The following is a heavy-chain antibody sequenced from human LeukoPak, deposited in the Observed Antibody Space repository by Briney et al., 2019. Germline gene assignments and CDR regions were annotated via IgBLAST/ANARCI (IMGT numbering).Heavy chain of an antibody. D-gene: IGHD3-22*01. V-gene: IGHV3-23*01. CDR2: ISGSGGST. Sequence: GGSLRLSCAASGFAFSSYAMSWVRQAPGKGLEWVSAISGSGGSTHYADSVKGRFTISRDNSKNTLYLQMNSLRAEDTAVYYCAKDRNYYYDSTLDWFDPWGQGTLVTVSS. CDR1: GFAFSSYA. J-gene: IGHJ5*02. CDR3: AKDRNYYYDSTLDWFDP.